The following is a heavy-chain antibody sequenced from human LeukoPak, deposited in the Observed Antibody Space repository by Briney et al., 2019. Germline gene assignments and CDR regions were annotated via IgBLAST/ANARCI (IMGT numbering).Heavy chain of an antibody. CDR3: ARVGGYCSSTSCYDLHYYYYGMDV. D-gene: IGHD2-2*01. CDR2: IKQDGSEK. CDR1: GFTFSSYA. Sequence: PGRSLRLSCAASGFTFSSYAMHWVRQAPGKGLEWVANIKQDGSEKYYVDSVKGRFTISRDNAKNSLYLQMNSLRAEDTAVYYCARVGGYCSSTSCYDLHYYYYGMDVWGQGTTVTVSS. V-gene: IGHV3-7*01. J-gene: IGHJ6*02.